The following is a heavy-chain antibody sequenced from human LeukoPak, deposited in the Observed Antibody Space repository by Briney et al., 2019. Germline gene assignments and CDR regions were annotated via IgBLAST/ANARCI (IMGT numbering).Heavy chain of an antibody. D-gene: IGHD2-2*01. J-gene: IGHJ6*03. Sequence: ASVKVSCKASGYTFTGYYMHWVRQAPGQGLEWMGWINPNSGGTNYAQKFQGRVTMTRDTSISTAYMELSRLRSDDTAVYYCARDVSSSNYYYMDVWGKGTTVTVSS. CDR3: ARDVSSSNYYYMDV. CDR1: GYTFTGYY. CDR2: INPNSGGT. V-gene: IGHV1-2*02.